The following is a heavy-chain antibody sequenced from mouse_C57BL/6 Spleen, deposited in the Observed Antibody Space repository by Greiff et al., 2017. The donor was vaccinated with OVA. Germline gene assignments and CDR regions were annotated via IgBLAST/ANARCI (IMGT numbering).Heavy chain of an antibody. CDR2: ISSGSSTI. Sequence: EVKLVESGGGLVKPGGSLKLSCAASGFTFSDYGMHWVRQAPEKGLEWVAYISSGSSTIYYADTVKGRFTISRDNAKNTLFLQMTSLRSEDTAMYYCARPHYGSSYAMDYWGQGTSVTVSS. J-gene: IGHJ4*01. CDR3: ARPHYGSSYAMDY. V-gene: IGHV5-17*01. D-gene: IGHD1-1*01. CDR1: GFTFSDYG.